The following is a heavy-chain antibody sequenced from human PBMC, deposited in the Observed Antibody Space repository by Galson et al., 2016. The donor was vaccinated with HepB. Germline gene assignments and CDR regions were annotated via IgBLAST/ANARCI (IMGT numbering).Heavy chain of an antibody. J-gene: IGHJ3*02. CDR2: IGSGGVAM. Sequence: SLRLSCAASGFVFSGFSMNWVRQAPGKGLEWVAHIGSGGVAMYADSVRGRFAISRDNAKRSVYVQMNSLRDEDTAVYFCARATTPDAFDIWGQGTMVTVSS. CDR1: GFVFSGFS. V-gene: IGHV3-48*02. CDR3: ARATTPDAFDI. D-gene: IGHD4-17*01.